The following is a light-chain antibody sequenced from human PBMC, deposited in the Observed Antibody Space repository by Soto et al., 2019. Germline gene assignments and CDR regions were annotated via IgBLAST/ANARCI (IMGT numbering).Light chain of an antibody. CDR3: QQYGSSRT. CDR1: QSVSSSY. V-gene: IGKV3-20*01. CDR2: GAS. J-gene: IGKJ1*01. Sequence: EIVLTQSPGTLSLSPGERVTLSCRASQSVSSSYLAWYQQKPGQAPRLLIYGASSRATGIPDRFSGSGSGTDFILTIGRLEPEDFAVYYCQQYGSSRTFGQGTKVEIK.